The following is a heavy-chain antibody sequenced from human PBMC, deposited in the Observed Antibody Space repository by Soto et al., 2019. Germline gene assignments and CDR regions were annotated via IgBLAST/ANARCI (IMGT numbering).Heavy chain of an antibody. CDR3: TKDTFGGRDS. Sequence: PGGSLRLSCTASEISLNIYWVHWVRQAPGKGLVWVARINPESTTITYADSVTGRFTISRDYAKDTLYLQMNGLSAEDTAIYYCTKDTFGGRDSWGQGTLVTVSS. V-gene: IGHV3-74*01. D-gene: IGHD2-15*01. J-gene: IGHJ4*02. CDR2: INPESTTI. CDR1: EISLNIYW.